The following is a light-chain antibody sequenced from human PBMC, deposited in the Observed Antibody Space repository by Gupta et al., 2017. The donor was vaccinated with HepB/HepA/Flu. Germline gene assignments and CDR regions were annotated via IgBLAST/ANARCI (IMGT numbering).Light chain of an antibody. CDR3: QQYYGFPPT. CDR1: QDISNY. CDR2: AAS. V-gene: IGKV1-8*01. J-gene: IGKJ1*01. Sequence: AIRMTQSPSSLSASPGDRVTSTCRASQDISNYLAWYQQKPGKSPNLLIYAASTLESGVPSRFSGSGSGTDFTLTISRLQSEDLATYFCQQYYGFPPTFGQGTNVEIK.